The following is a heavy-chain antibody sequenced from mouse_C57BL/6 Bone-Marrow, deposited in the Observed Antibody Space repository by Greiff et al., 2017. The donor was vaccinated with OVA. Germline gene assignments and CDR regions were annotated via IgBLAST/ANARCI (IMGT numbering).Heavy chain of an antibody. CDR2: IDPENGDT. CDR3: TFDYYGSSLYAMDY. Sequence: DVQLQESGAELVRPGASVKLSCTASGFNIKDDYMHWVKQRPEQGLEWIGWIDPENGDTEYASKFQGKATITADTSSNTAYLQLSSLTSEDTAVYYCTFDYYGSSLYAMDYWGQGTSVTVSS. J-gene: IGHJ4*01. CDR1: GFNIKDDY. D-gene: IGHD1-1*01. V-gene: IGHV14-4*01.